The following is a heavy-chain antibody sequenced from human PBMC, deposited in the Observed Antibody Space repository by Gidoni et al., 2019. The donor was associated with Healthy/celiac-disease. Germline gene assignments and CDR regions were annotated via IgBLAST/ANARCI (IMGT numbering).Heavy chain of an antibody. CDR1: GFTFSSYA. J-gene: IGHJ6*03. CDR2: ISYDGSNK. D-gene: IGHD6-25*01. Sequence: QVQLVESGGGVVQPGRSLSLSCAASGFTFSSYAMHWVRQAPGKGLEWVAVISYDGSNKYYADSVKGRFTISRDNSKNTLYLQMNSLRAEDTAVYYCARDAARYYYYYMDVWGKGTTVTVSS. V-gene: IGHV3-30-3*01. CDR3: ARDAARYYYYYMDV.